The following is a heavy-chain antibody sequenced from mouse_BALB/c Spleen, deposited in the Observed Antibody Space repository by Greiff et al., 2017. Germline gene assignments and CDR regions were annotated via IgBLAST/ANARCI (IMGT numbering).Heavy chain of an antibody. J-gene: IGHJ2*01. D-gene: IGHD2-14*01. Sequence: VQLKQSGPELVKPGASVKISCTTSGYTFTEYTMPWVKQSHGKSLEWIGGINTNNGGTSYNKKFKGKATLTVDTSYSPAYMELRSLTSEDSAVYYCARDYRYEGFDYWGQGTTLTVSS. CDR1: GYTFTEYT. CDR2: INTNNGGT. V-gene: IGHV1-22*01. CDR3: ARDYRYEGFDY.